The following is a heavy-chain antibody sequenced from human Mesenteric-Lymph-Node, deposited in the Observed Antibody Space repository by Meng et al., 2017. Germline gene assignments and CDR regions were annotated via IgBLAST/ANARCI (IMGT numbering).Heavy chain of an antibody. CDR1: GFSFDDYA. J-gene: IGHJ4*02. V-gene: IGHV3-9*01. CDR3: GRTTMADY. D-gene: IGHD1-7*01. Sequence: SLKISCAASGFSFDDYAMHWVRQAPGKGLEWVSSISYNSGDRGYADSVKGRFFISRDNAKNSLYLQMNTLRADDTAVYYCGRTTMADYWGQGTLVTVSS. CDR2: ISYNSGDR.